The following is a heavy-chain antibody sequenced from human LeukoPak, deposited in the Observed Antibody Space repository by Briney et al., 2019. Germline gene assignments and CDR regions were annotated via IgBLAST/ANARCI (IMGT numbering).Heavy chain of an antibody. CDR1: GGSFSGYY. V-gene: IGHV4-34*01. D-gene: IGHD2-2*01. CDR2: INHSGST. J-gene: IGHJ6*03. CDR3: ARAAAAYYYYYYMDV. Sequence: SETLSLTCAVYGGSFSGYYWSWIRQPPGKGLEWIGEINHSGSTNYNPSLKSRVTISVDTSKNQFSLQLSSVTAADTAVYYCARAAAAYYYYYYMDVWGKGTTVTVSS.